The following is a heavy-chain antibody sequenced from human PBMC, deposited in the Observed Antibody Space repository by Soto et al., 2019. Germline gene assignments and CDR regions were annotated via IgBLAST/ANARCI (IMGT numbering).Heavy chain of an antibody. CDR1: GDTFSFYS. CDR2: VNPILIMS. Sequence: QVQLVQSGAEVKRPGSSVKVSCKASGDTFSFYSINWVRQAPGLGLEWMGRVNPILIMSNYAQRCQGRVTMTADKSTSTAYMGLSGLRSEDTAMYYCATSYGSGYRAFDYWGQGALVTVSS. CDR3: ATSYGSGYRAFDY. J-gene: IGHJ4*02. D-gene: IGHD3-10*01. V-gene: IGHV1-69*04.